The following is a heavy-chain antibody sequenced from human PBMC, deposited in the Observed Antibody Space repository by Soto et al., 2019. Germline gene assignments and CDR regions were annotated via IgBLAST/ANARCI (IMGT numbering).Heavy chain of an antibody. J-gene: IGHJ6*02. CDR3: ASSSLYGMDL. CDR2: MYDRGST. V-gene: IGHV4-30-4*01. CDR1: GGSIISDYYY. Sequence: SETLSLTCTVSGGSIISDYYYWSWIRQPPGKGLEWIGHMYDRGSTFYNPSLESRVTMSVDTSKNQFSLKVGSVTAADTAVYYCASSSLYGMDLWGQGTTVTVSS.